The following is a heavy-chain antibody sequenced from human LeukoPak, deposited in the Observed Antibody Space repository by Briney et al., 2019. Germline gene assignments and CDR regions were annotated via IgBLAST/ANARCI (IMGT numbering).Heavy chain of an antibody. V-gene: IGHV3-30*03. CDR3: ASPGGYDFWSGPFDY. J-gene: IGHJ4*02. D-gene: IGHD3-3*01. Sequence: GRSLRLSCAASGFTFSSFGIHWVRQAPGKGLEWVAVISYDGGKKYYADSVKGRFTISRDSSKNTLYLQMNSLRAEDTAVYYCASPGGYDFWSGPFDYWGQGTLVTVSS. CDR1: GFTFSSFG. CDR2: ISYDGGKK.